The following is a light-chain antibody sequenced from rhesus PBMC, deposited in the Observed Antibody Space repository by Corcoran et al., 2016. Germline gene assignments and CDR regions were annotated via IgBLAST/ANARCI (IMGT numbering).Light chain of an antibody. V-gene: IGKV1-21*01. CDR1: QGITNE. CDR3: QHYYNVPYS. Sequence: DIQMTQSPSSLSASVGDRVTFTCRASQGITNELAWYQQKPGGTPQLLIYGSSNLPGGIPSWFSGSGSGTDFTLPFPSLQPEDFATYYCQHYYNVPYSFGQGTTVEIK. J-gene: IGKJ2*01. CDR2: GSS.